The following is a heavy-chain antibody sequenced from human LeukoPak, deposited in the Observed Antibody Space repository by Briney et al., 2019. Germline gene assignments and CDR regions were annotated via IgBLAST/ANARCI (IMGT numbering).Heavy chain of an antibody. Sequence: PGGSLRLSCAASGFTFSSYSMNWVCQAPGKGLEWVSSISSSSSYIYYADSVKGRFTISRDNAKNSLYLQMNSLRAEDTAVYYCARAVSAYDAFDIWGQGTMVTVSS. CDR3: ARAVSAYDAFDI. CDR1: GFTFSSYS. J-gene: IGHJ3*02. V-gene: IGHV3-21*01. CDR2: ISSSSSYI.